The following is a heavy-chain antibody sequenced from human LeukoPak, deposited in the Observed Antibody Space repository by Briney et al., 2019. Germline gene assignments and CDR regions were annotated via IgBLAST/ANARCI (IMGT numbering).Heavy chain of an antibody. CDR3: ATRGLIVGAREDWFDP. D-gene: IGHD1-26*01. CDR1: GYTLTELS. V-gene: IGHV1-24*01. Sequence: GASVKVSCKVSGYTLTELSMHWVRQAPGKGLEWMGGFDPEDGETIYAQKFQGRVTMTEDTSTDTAYMELSSLRSEDTAVYYCATRGLIVGAREDWFDPWGQGTLVTVSS. CDR2: FDPEDGET. J-gene: IGHJ5*02.